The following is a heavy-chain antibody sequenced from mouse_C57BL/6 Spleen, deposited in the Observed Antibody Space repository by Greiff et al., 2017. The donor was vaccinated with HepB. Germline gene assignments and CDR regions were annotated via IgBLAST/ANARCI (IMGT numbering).Heavy chain of an antibody. Sequence: EVQLQQSGPELVKPGASVKISCKASGYTFTDYYMNWVKQSHGKSLEWIGDINPNNGGTSYNQKFKGKATLTVDKSSSTAYMELRSLTSEDSAVYDCARFDYYGSSFWYFDVWGTGTTVTVSS. D-gene: IGHD1-1*01. J-gene: IGHJ1*03. V-gene: IGHV1-26*01. CDR1: GYTFTDYY. CDR2: INPNNGGT. CDR3: ARFDYYGSSFWYFDV.